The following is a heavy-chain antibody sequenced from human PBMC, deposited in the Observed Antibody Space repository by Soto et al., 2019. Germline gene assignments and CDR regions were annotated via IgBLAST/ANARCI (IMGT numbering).Heavy chain of an antibody. J-gene: IGHJ6*03. Sequence: EVQLVESGGDLVQPGGSLRLSCAASEFAFSTYWMSWVRQAPGKVLEWVATIRQDGIEKHYVDSVKGRFTSSRDNAKNSLLLQMAGRRAEDTAVYYCVRGCGSAHWPYFFDVWCKGTTVTVSS. V-gene: IGHV3-7*01. CDR3: VRGCGSAHWPYFFDV. CDR1: EFAFSTYW. CDR2: IRQDGIEK. D-gene: IGHD2-21*01.